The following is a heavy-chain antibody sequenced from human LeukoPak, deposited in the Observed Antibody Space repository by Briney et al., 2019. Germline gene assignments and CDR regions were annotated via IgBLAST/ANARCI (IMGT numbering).Heavy chain of an antibody. CDR2: ISGSGGST. D-gene: IGHD3-22*01. CDR3: ARFDDSSDAFDI. V-gene: IGHV3-23*01. J-gene: IGHJ3*02. Sequence: GGSLRLSCAASGFTFSSYGMSWVRQAPGKGLEWVSAISGSGGSTYYADSVKGRFTISRDNSKNTLYLQMNSLRAEDTAVYYCARFDDSSDAFDIWGQGTMVTVSS. CDR1: GFTFSSYG.